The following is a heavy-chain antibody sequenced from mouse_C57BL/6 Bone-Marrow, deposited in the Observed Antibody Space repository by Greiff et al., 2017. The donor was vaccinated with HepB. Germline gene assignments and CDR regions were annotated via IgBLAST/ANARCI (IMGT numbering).Heavy chain of an antibody. CDR2: INYDGSST. CDR1: GFTFSDYY. V-gene: IGHV5-16*01. Sequence: EVMLVESAGGLVQPGSSMKLSCTASGFTFSDYYMAWVRQVPEKGLEWVANINYDGSSTYYLDSLKSRFIISRDNAKNILYLQMSSLKSEDTATYYCARGSSKGYFDYWSQGTTLTVSS. J-gene: IGHJ2*01. CDR3: ARGSSKGYFDY.